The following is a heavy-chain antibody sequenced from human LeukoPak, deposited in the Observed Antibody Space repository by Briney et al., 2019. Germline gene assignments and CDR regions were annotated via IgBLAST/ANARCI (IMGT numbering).Heavy chain of an antibody. Sequence: SLRLSCAASGFAFDDYGMHWVRQPPGKGLEWVAGITWNGVGVTYGDSVKGRFTISSNNTQNSLFLQMKTPSEPGTTFYYCGRDTGVYFYYYMDVWGTGTTVTVSS. D-gene: IGHD6-6*01. CDR3: GRDTGVYFYYYMDV. CDR1: GFAFDDYG. CDR2: ITWNGVGV. V-gene: IGHV3-9*01. J-gene: IGHJ6*03.